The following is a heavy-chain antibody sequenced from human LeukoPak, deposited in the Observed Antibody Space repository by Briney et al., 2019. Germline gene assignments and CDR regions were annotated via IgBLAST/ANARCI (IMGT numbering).Heavy chain of an antibody. CDR3: TTGIRGD. J-gene: IGHJ4*02. CDR1: GLTVTNAW. V-gene: IGHV3-15*07. D-gene: IGHD3-10*01. Sequence: GGSLRLSCSASGLTVTNAWMNWVRQAPGEGLDWVGRIASKTDGGATDYAAPVKGRFTIARDDSKNTLNLQMNSLKTEDTAVYYCTTGIRGDWGQGTLVTVSS. CDR2: IASKTDGGAT.